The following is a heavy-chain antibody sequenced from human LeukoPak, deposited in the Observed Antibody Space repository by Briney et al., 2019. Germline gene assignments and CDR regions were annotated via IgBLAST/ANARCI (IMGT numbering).Heavy chain of an antibody. CDR1: GFTFSSYS. CDR3: ARERPYYDILTGYYRRNWFDP. D-gene: IGHD3-9*01. CDR2: ISSSSSTI. Sequence: GGSVRLSCAASGFTFSSYSMNWVRQAPGKGLEWVSYISSSSSTIYYADSVKGRFTISRDNAKNSLYLQMNSLRAEDTAVYYCARERPYYDILTGYYRRNWFDPWGQGTLVTVSS. V-gene: IGHV3-48*01. J-gene: IGHJ5*02.